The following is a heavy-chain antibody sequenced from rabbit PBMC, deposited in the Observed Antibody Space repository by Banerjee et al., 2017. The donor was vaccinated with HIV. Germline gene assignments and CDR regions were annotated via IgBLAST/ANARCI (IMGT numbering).Heavy chain of an antibody. Sequence: QEQLVESGGGLVQPEGSLTLTCTASGLDFSSSYWICWVRQAPGKGLEWIACIYTGSSGSTYYANWAKGRFTISKTSSTTVTLQMTSLTAADTATYFCARDLAGVIGWNFGLWGQGTLVTVS. V-gene: IGHV1S45*01. CDR1: GLDFSSSYW. D-gene: IGHD4-1*01. CDR2: IYTGSSGST. J-gene: IGHJ4*01. CDR3: ARDLAGVIGWNFGL.